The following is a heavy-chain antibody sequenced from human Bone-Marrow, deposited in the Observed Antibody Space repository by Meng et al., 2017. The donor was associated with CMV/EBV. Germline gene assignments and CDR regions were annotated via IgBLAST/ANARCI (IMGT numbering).Heavy chain of an antibody. V-gene: IGHV3-7*01. D-gene: IGHD3-3*01. J-gene: IGHJ6*01. Sequence: GESLKISCAASRFTFSTYWMSWVRQAPGKGLEWVANIKQDGSEKYYVDSVKGRFTISRDNAKNSLYLQMNSLRAEDTAVYYCARGYYDFWSGGGGMAVWGQGATVTGSS. CDR3: ARGYYDFWSGGGGMAV. CDR1: RFTFSTYW. CDR2: IKQDGSEK.